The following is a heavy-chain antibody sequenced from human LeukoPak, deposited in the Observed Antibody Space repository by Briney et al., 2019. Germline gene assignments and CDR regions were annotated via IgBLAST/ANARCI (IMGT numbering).Heavy chain of an antibody. J-gene: IGHJ5*02. CDR1: GFTVNSHY. Sequence: PGGSLRLSCAASGFTVNSHYMSWVRQAPGKGLEWVAFIRYDGSNKYYADSVKGRFTISRDNSKNTLYLQMNSLRAEDTAVYYCAKAFSSSWYESYNWFDPWGQGTLVTVSS. CDR3: AKAFSSSWYESYNWFDP. V-gene: IGHV3-30*02. D-gene: IGHD6-13*01. CDR2: IRYDGSNK.